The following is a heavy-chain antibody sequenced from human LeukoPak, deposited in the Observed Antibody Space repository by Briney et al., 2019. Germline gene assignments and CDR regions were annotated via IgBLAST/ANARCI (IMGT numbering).Heavy chain of an antibody. V-gene: IGHV4-34*01. Sequence: PSETLSLTCAVYGGSFSGYYWSWIRQPPGKGLEWIGEINQSGSTNYNPSLKSRVTISVDTSKNQFSLKLSSVTAADTAVYYCARGGSYYGSGSYSTLNYYYYYMDVWGKGTTVTVSS. CDR2: INQSGST. J-gene: IGHJ6*03. CDR3: ARGGSYYGSGSYSTLNYYYYYMDV. D-gene: IGHD3-10*01. CDR1: GGSFSGYY.